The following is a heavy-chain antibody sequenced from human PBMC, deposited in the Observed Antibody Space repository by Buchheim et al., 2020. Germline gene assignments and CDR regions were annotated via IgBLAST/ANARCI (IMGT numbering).Heavy chain of an antibody. CDR1: GASVSSLY. Sequence: QVQLRESGPGLVRPSETLSLTCSVSGASVSSLYWSWLRQSPGKGLEWLGFIYYNGATNYNPSLKSRVNISVDTSTNQFSLELNSVTAADTAVYYCACRDGYNYFDSWGQGTL. CDR3: ACRDGYNYFDS. CDR2: IYYNGAT. J-gene: IGHJ4*02. D-gene: IGHD5-24*01. V-gene: IGHV4-59*02.